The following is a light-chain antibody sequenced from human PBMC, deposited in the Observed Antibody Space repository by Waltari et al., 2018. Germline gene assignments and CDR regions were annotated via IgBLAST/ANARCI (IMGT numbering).Light chain of an antibody. CDR2: EDK. J-gene: IGLJ3*02. Sequence: NFVLTQPHSVSGSPGKTVNISCTRSSGHILSNYVQWYQQRPGSAPTNVIYEDKRRPSGVPDRISGSIDRSSNSASLTISGLKSEDEADYYCQSYGSSNQKVFGGGTKLTVL. CDR3: QSYGSSNQKV. V-gene: IGLV6-57*04. CDR1: SGHILSNY.